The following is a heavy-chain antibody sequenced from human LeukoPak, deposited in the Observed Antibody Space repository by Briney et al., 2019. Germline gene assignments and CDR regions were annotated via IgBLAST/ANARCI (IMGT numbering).Heavy chain of an antibody. CDR3: ARDWSRRVAGTCWFDP. Sequence: SVKVSCKASGGTFGSYAISWVRQAPGQGLEWMGGIIPIFGTANYAQKFQGRVTITADESTSTAYMELSSLRSEDTAVYYCARDWSRRVAGTCWFDPWGQGTLVTVSS. CDR2: IIPIFGTA. D-gene: IGHD6-19*01. V-gene: IGHV1-69*13. J-gene: IGHJ5*02. CDR1: GGTFGSYA.